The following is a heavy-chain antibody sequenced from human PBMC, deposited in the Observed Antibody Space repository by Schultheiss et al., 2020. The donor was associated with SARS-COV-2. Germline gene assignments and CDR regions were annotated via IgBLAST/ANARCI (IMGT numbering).Heavy chain of an antibody. CDR3: AKDIRVQYYYYGMDV. CDR2: ISGSGGST. J-gene: IGHJ6*02. CDR1: GFTFSSYA. V-gene: IGHV3-23*01. D-gene: IGHD2-21*01. Sequence: GGSLRLSCAASGFTFSSYAMHWVRQAPGKGLEWVSAISGSGGSTYYADSVKGRFTISRDNSKNTLYLQMNSLRAEDTAVYYCAKDIRVQYYYYGMDVWGQGTTVTVSS.